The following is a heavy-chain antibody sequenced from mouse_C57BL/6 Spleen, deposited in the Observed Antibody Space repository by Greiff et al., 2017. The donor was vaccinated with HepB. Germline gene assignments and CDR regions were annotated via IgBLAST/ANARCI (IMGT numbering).Heavy chain of an antibody. CDR3: ARGLVPLTVIYFDV. V-gene: IGHV5-4*01. CDR2: ISDGGSYT. D-gene: IGHD2-4*01. Sequence: DVQLVESGGGLVKPGGSLKLSCAASGFTFSSYAMSWVRQTPEKRLEWVATISDGGSYTYYPDNVKGRFTISRDNAKNNLYLQMSHLKSEDTAMYYCARGLVPLTVIYFDVWGTGTTVTVSS. CDR1: GFTFSSYA. J-gene: IGHJ1*03.